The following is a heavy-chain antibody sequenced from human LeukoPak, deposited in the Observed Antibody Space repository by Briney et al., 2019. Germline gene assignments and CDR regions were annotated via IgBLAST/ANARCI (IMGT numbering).Heavy chain of an antibody. J-gene: IGHJ4*02. V-gene: IGHV1-69*13. CDR2: IIPIFGTA. Sequence: SVKVSCKASGGTFSSYAISWVRQAPGQGLEWMGGIIPIFGTANYAQKFQGRVTITADESTGTAYMELSSLRPEDTAVYYCARVPPPEDYGSGSYVDYWGQGTLVTVSS. D-gene: IGHD3-10*01. CDR1: GGTFSSYA. CDR3: ARVPPPEDYGSGSYVDY.